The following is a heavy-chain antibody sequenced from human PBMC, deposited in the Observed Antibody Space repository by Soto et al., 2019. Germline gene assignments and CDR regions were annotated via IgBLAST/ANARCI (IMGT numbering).Heavy chain of an antibody. Sequence: QAQLVQSGAEVKKPGSSVKVSCKGFGAIFNTYAISWVRQAPGQGPEWLGGIIPMFGTPNYAQKFQGRVTISVDKSTSTAYMELSSLRSEDTAVYYCARAPKYNWFDPWGQGTLVTVSS. CDR3: ARAPKYNWFDP. CDR1: GAIFNTYA. V-gene: IGHV1-69*06. J-gene: IGHJ5*02. CDR2: IIPMFGTP.